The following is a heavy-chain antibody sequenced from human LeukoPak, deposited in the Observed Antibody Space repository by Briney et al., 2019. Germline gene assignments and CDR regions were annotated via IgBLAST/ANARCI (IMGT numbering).Heavy chain of an antibody. Sequence: ASVKVSCKASGYTFTGYYMHWVRQAPGQGLEWMGWINPNSGGTNYAQKFQGRVTMTRDTSISTAYMELSRLRSDDTAVYYCARSSSSGRANAFDFWGQRTMVTVSS. V-gene: IGHV1-2*02. D-gene: IGHD3-22*01. CDR1: GYTFTGYY. CDR3: ARSSSSGRANAFDF. J-gene: IGHJ3*01. CDR2: INPNSGGT.